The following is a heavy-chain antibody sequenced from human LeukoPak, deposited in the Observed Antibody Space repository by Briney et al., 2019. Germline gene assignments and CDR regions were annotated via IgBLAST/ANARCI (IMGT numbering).Heavy chain of an antibody. CDR2: MSGSGGST. Sequence: PGGSLRLSCAASGFTFSSYAMSWVRQAPGKGLEWVSAMSGSGGSTYYADSVKGRFTISRDNSKNTLYLQMNSLRAEDTAVYYCAKDRTDGIESRINDYWGQGTLVTVSS. D-gene: IGHD1-14*01. CDR1: GFTFSSYA. V-gene: IGHV3-23*01. J-gene: IGHJ4*02. CDR3: AKDRTDGIESRINDY.